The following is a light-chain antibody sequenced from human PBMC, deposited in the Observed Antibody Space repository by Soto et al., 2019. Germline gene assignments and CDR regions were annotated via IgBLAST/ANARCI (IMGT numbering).Light chain of an antibody. CDR1: QSVSSY. CDR2: DAA. Sequence: EIVLTQSPATLSLSPGERATLSCRASQSVSSYLAWYQQKPGQAPRLLIYDAANRATSIPARFSGSGSGTDFTLTISSLEPQDFAVYYYKKSSNWPPYTFGQGTKLEIK. J-gene: IGKJ2*01. CDR3: KKSSNWPPYT. V-gene: IGKV3-11*01.